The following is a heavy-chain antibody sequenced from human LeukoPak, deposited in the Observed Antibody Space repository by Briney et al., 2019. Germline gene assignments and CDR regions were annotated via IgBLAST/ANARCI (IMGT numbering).Heavy chain of an antibody. CDR3: ARDFSGWSVDP. CDR1: GFIFSNYE. V-gene: IGHV3-48*03. J-gene: IGHJ5*02. D-gene: IGHD6-19*01. Sequence: GGSLRLSCAASGFIFSNYEMNWVRQAPGKGLEWISYINGGGTPIYYADSVKGRFTVSRDNVKNSVYLQMNSLRAEDTAVYYCARDFSGWSVDPWGQGTLVTVSS. CDR2: INGGGTPI.